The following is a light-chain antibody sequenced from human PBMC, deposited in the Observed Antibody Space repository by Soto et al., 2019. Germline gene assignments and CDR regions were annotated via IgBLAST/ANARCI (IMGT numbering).Light chain of an antibody. CDR3: QQSNNWARIT. CDR2: GAS. V-gene: IGKV3-15*01. J-gene: IGKJ5*01. CDR1: QSVSSN. Sequence: VIRQSTETLSVPPVGRAGLSCRASQSVSSNLAWYQQKPGQAPRLLIYGASTRATGIPARFSGSGSGKEFNLTIRSMPSEDLAVYYCQQSNNWARITIGQGTRLEIK.